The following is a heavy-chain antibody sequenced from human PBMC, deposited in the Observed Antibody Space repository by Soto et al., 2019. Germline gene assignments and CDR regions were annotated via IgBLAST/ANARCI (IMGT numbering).Heavy chain of an antibody. J-gene: IGHJ4*02. Sequence: PSETLSLTCTVSGGSISTYYWSWIRQPPGKGLEWIGYIYYIGSTNYNPSLKSRVTISVDTSKNQFSLKLSSVTAADTAVYYCARAMFGEFFLFDYWGQGTLVTVSS. CDR1: GGSISTYY. V-gene: IGHV4-59*01. CDR2: IYYIGST. D-gene: IGHD3-10*02. CDR3: ARAMFGEFFLFDY.